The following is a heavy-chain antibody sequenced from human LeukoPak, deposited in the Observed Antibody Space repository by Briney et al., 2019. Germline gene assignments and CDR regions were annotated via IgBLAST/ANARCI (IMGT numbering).Heavy chain of an antibody. CDR3: TRDFDSSSAI. CDR2: ISPDGSTT. CDR1: GFTFNSYW. V-gene: IGHV3-74*01. D-gene: IGHD3-3*01. Sequence: PGGSLRLSCAASGFTFNSYWMHWVRQASGKGLVWVSRISPDGSTTGQADSVKGRFTTSRDNAKNTLFLQMNSLRAEDTAVYYCTRDFDSSSAIWGQGTLLTVSS. J-gene: IGHJ4*02.